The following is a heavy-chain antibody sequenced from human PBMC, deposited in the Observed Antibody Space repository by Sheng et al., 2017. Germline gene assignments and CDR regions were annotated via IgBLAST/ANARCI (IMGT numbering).Heavy chain of an antibody. J-gene: IGHJ2*01. CDR1: GGSISSYY. V-gene: IGHV4-4*07. D-gene: IGHD6-13*01. CDR2: IYTSGST. CDR3: ARDDRRSGSSWPNPPFDL. Sequence: QVQLQESGPGLVKPSETLSLTCTVSGGSISSYYWSWIRQPAGKGLEWIGRIYTSGSTNYNPSLKSRVTMSVDTSKNQFSLKLSSVTAADTAVYYCARDDRRSGSSWPNPPFDLWGRGTLVTVSS.